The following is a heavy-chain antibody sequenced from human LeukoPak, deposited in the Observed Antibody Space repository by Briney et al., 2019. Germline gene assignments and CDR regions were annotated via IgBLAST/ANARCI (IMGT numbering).Heavy chain of an antibody. CDR1: GGSISSYY. D-gene: IGHD3-10*01. Sequence: SETLSLTCTVSGGSISSYYWSWIRQPPGKGLEWIGYIYYSGSTNYNPSLKSRVTISVDTSKNQFSLKLSSVTAADTAVYYCARARGFGEHRRTSDFDLWAVAPWSLSPQ. CDR2: IYYSGST. CDR3: ARARGFGEHRRTSDFDL. V-gene: IGHV4-59*01. J-gene: IGHJ2*01.